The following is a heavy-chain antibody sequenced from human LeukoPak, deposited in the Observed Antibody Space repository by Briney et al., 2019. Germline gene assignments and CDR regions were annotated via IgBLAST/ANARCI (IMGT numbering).Heavy chain of an antibody. Sequence: GGSLRLSCAASGLTFSLYWMTWVRQAPGKGLEWVANINQDGSEKYYVDSVKGRFTISRDNAKNSLYLQMNSLRAEDTAVYYCARHRSGSYYLDYWGQGTLVTVSS. V-gene: IGHV3-7*01. CDR3: ARHRSGSYYLDY. CDR2: INQDGSEK. D-gene: IGHD1-26*01. J-gene: IGHJ4*02. CDR1: GLTFSLYW.